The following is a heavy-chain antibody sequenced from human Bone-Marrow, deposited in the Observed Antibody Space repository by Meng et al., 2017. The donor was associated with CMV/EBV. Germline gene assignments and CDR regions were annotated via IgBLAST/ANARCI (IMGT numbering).Heavy chain of an antibody. J-gene: IGHJ4*02. CDR1: GFTFDDYA. V-gene: IGHV3-9*03. D-gene: IGHD4-11*01. Sequence: GGSLRLSCAASGFTFDDYAMHWVRQGPGRGLEWVSGISWNSGSIGYADSVKGRFTISRDNAKNSLYLQLNSLRTEDMALYYCAKGFYSNYDVPFDYWGQGTLVTVSS. CDR2: ISWNSGSI. CDR3: AKGFYSNYDVPFDY.